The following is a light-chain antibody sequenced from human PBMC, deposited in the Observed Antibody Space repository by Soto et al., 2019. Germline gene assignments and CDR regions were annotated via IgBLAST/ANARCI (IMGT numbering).Light chain of an antibody. CDR1: QSVTSSY. CDR2: GAS. J-gene: IGKJ1*01. Sequence: EIVLTQSPGTLSLSPGERATLSCRASQSVTSSYLAWYQQKPGQAPRLLIYGASSRATGIPDRFSGSGSATDFTLTISRLEPEDFAVYYCHQYGSSLSTFGQGTKVEIK. V-gene: IGKV3-20*01. CDR3: HQYGSSLST.